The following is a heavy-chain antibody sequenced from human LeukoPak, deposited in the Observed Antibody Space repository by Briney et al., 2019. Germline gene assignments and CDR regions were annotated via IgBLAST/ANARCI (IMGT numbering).Heavy chain of an antibody. CDR3: AREYNWNAFDY. CDR1: GFTFSSYA. J-gene: IGHJ4*02. V-gene: IGHV3-30*04. CDR2: ISYDGSNK. D-gene: IGHD1-20*01. Sequence: PGRSLRLSCAASGFTFSSYAMHWVRQAPGKGLELVAVISYDGSNKYYADSVKGRFTISRDNSKNTLYLQMNSLRAEDTAVYYCAREYNWNAFDYWGQGTLVTVSS.